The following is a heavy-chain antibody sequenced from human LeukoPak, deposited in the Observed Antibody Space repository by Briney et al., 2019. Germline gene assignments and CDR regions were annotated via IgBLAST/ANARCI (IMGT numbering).Heavy chain of an antibody. CDR2: ISAYNGNT. Sequence: ASVKVSCKASRYTFTSYGISWVRQAPGQGLEWMGWISAYNGNTNYAQKLQGRVTMTTDTSTSTAYMELRSLRSDDTAVYYCASRRNYYDSSGYYWDDAFDIWGQGTMVTVSS. V-gene: IGHV1-18*01. D-gene: IGHD3-22*01. J-gene: IGHJ3*02. CDR3: ASRRNYYDSSGYYWDDAFDI. CDR1: RYTFTSYG.